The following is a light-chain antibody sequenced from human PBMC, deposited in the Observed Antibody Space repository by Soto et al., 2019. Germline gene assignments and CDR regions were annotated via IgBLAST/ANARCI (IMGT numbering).Light chain of an antibody. J-gene: IGKJ5*01. V-gene: IGKV3-20*01. CDR1: QSVSSRY. CDR2: GAS. CDR3: QQDGCSPPIT. Sequence: EIVLTQSPGTLSSSAGERATLSCRTSQSVSSRYATWYQQKPGQAPILLIYGASSRASGIPDRFSGSGSRTDFTLTISRLEPEDFAVYYCQQDGCSPPITFGKGTRLEIK.